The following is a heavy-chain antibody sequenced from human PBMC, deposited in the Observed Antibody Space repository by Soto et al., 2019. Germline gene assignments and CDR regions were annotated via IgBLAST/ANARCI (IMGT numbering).Heavy chain of an antibody. D-gene: IGHD1-1*01. V-gene: IGHV4-31*03. CDR3: ARATGTLRSRNCDY. CDR2: IYHTGST. J-gene: IGHJ4*02. Sequence: SETLSLTCSVSGGSVSTVGHYWTWIRQPPGKGLEWIGSIYHTGSTYYSKSLRSRLTMSVDTSKSQFSLRLSSVTAADTAVYYCARATGTLRSRNCDYWGQGSLVTVSS. CDR1: GGSVSTVGHY.